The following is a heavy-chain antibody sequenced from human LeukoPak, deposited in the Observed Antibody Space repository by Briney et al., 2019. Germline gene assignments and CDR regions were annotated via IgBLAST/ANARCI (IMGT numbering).Heavy chain of an antibody. CDR1: GGSISSYY. CDR3: ARLISPRYADHPGWFDP. J-gene: IGHJ5*02. CDR2: IYTSGST. D-gene: IGHD1-1*01. Sequence: SETLSLTCTVSGGSISSYYWSWIRQPAGKGLEWIGRIYTSGSTNYNPSLKSRVTISVDTSKNQFSLKLSSVTAADTAVYYCARLISPRYADHPGWFDPWGQGTLVTVSS. V-gene: IGHV4-4*07.